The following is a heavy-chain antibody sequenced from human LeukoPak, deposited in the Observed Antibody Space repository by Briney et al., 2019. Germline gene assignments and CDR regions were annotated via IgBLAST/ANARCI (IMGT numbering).Heavy chain of an antibody. CDR3: ARTMVRGFFDAFDI. Sequence: PGGSLRLSCAASGFTFNDYYMSWIRQAPGKGLEWVSYISSSGSTIYYADSVKGRFTISRDNAKNSLYLQMNSLRAEDTAVYYCARTMVRGFFDAFDIWGQGTMVTVSS. CDR2: ISSSGSTI. V-gene: IGHV3-11*01. J-gene: IGHJ3*02. D-gene: IGHD3-10*01. CDR1: GFTFNDYY.